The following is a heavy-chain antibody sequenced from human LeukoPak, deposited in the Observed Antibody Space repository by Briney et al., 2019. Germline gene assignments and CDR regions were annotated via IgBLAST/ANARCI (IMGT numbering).Heavy chain of an antibody. V-gene: IGHV3-48*04. CDR2: IGSSGSAGGNI. D-gene: IGHD3-16*01. J-gene: IGHJ6*03. CDR3: ARTRGSYNYYYYYMDV. CDR1: GFSFSGFG. Sequence: GGSLRLSCAASGFSFSGFGMNWVRQAPGKGLEWISYIGSSGSAGGNIYYAVSVKGRFTVSRDNAKNSLYLQMNSLRAEDTAVYYCARTRGSYNYYYYYMDVWGKGTTVTVSS.